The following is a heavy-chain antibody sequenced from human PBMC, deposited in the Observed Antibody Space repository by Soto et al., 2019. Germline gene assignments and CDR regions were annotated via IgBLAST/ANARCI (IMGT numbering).Heavy chain of an antibody. Sequence: SETLSLTCAVSGHSISNGYYWGCIRQPPGKGLEWIGNVHHNENTYYNPSLKSRVTISLHTSKNQLSLKVTSVTAADTAVYYCARGADIMATTGDAFDIWGQGTMVTVSS. CDR2: VHHNENT. D-gene: IGHD5-12*01. CDR1: GHSISNGYY. V-gene: IGHV4-38-2*01. J-gene: IGHJ3*02. CDR3: ARGADIMATTGDAFDI.